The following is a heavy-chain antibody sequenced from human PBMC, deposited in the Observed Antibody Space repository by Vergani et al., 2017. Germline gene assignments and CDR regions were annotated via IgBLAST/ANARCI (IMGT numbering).Heavy chain of an antibody. Sequence: QVRLQESGPGLVKPSETLSLTCSVSGGSMSGYYWSLIRQPTGKELEWIGYMYHSGSTNYNPSLDTRVTISGDTSKNQFSLKLNSVTAADKAVYYCGRVADFYGLGSRLLDLWGQGILVTVSS. J-gene: IGHJ5*02. CDR3: GRVADFYGLGSRLLDL. D-gene: IGHD3-10*01. CDR1: GGSMSGYY. CDR2: MYHSGST. V-gene: IGHV4-59*01.